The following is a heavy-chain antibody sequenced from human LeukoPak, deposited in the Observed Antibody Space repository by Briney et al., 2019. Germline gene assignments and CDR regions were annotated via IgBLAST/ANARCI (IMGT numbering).Heavy chain of an antibody. CDR1: GFTLSSYA. V-gene: IGHV3-30*04. CDR2: ISYDGTNK. CDR3: AKEYDILTGYYAFDI. J-gene: IGHJ3*02. D-gene: IGHD3-9*01. Sequence: PGRSLRLSCAASGFTLSSYAMHWVRQAPGKGLEWVAVISYDGTNKYYVDSVKGRFTISRDNSKNTLYLQMNSLRPEDTAVYYCAKEYDILTGYYAFDIWGQGTMVTVSS.